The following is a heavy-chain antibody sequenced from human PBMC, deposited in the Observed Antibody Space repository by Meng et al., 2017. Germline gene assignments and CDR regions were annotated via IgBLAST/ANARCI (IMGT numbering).Heavy chain of an antibody. J-gene: IGHJ4*02. CDR3: ARDLGYSPDY. D-gene: IGHD6-13*01. CDR2: IWYDGSKE. V-gene: IGHV3-33*01. CDR1: GFTFSSFG. Sequence: QVQLVSSGGGVVQPGRSLRLSCAASGFTFSSFGMHWVRLAPGKVLEWVAAIWYDGSKEYYADSVKGRFTIFRDNSKNTLYLQMNSLRAEDTAVYYCARDLGYSPDYRGQGTLVTVSS.